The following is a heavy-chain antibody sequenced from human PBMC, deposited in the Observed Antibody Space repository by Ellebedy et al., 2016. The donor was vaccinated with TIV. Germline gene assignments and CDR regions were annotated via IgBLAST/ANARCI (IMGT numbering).Heavy chain of an antibody. CDR3: ARSLSDYGAFDI. CDR1: GYTFTGYY. J-gene: IGHJ3*02. Sequence: AASVKVSCKASGYTFTGYYMHWVRQAPGQGLEWMGWINPNSGGTNYAQKFQGRVTMTRNTSISTAYMELSSLRSEDTAVYYCARSLSDYGAFDIWGQGTMVTVSS. D-gene: IGHD4-17*01. CDR2: INPNSGGT. V-gene: IGHV1-2*02.